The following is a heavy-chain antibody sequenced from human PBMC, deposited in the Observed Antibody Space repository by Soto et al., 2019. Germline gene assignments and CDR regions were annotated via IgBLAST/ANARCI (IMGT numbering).Heavy chain of an antibody. J-gene: IGHJ3*02. CDR1: GCTFTNAW. V-gene: IGHV3-15*07. CDR2: IKSKVDGGTT. Sequence: VGSLRLSWAAPGCTFTNAWMNCVRQAPGKGLEWVGRIKSKVDGGTTDYAAPVKGRFTISRDDSKNTLYMQMNSLKMEDTAVYYCTKDIGGSRRNDAFNIWGQGTMVTGSS. CDR3: TKDIGGSRRNDAFNI. D-gene: IGHD1-1*01.